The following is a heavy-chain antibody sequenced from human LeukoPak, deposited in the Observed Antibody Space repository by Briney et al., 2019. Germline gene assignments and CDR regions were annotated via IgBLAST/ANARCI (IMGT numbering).Heavy chain of an antibody. J-gene: IGHJ4*02. CDR1: GFTFSSYE. CDR3: ARNSGHDVYDY. V-gene: IGHV3-48*03. CDR2: ISSGGGTM. D-gene: IGHD5-12*01. Sequence: QSGGSLRLSCIASGFTFSSYEMNWVRQAPGKRLEWVADISSGGGTMYYADSVKGRFTISRDNAGNSLFLQMNSLRAEDTAVYYCARNSGHDVYDYWGQGTLVTVSS.